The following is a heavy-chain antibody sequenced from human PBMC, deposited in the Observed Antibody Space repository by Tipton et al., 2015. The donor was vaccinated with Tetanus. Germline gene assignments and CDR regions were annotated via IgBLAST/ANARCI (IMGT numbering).Heavy chain of an antibody. CDR1: GGSFSGNY. CDR2: INHRGST. J-gene: IGHJ4*02. D-gene: IGHD3-10*01. Sequence: TLSLTCAVYGGSFSGNYWSWIRQPPGKGLEWIGEINHRGSTMYNPSLKSRVTISGDTSKNQFSLTLNSVTAADTAVYFCARDPYYNGGGYFDYWGQGTLVTVSS. CDR3: ARDPYYNGGGYFDY. V-gene: IGHV4-34*01.